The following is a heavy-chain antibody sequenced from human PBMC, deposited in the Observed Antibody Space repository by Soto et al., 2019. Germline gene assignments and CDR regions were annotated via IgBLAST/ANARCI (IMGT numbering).Heavy chain of an antibody. CDR2: ISDSGATT. CDR1: GFPFGENA. J-gene: IGHJ4*02. Sequence: PGGSLRLSVAASGFPFGENAMSWVRQAPGKGLEWVSGISDSGATTYYADSVRGRFTISRDNSKNTLYLQMKSLRAEDSASYYCAKEDTSSGSLDYWGQGALVTVSS. V-gene: IGHV3-23*01. D-gene: IGHD6-19*01. CDR3: AKEDTSSGSLDY.